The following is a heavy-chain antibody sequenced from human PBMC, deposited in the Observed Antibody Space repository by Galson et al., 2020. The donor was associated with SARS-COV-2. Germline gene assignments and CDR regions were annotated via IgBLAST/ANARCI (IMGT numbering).Heavy chain of an antibody. D-gene: IGHD2-2*01. CDR3: AGISRFCATASCSYFYFYGMDV. J-gene: IGHJ6*02. Sequence: SVKVSCKASGGTINRYSISWVRQAPGQGLEWMGGIIPVFGTTNYAQKFRGRVTITADGSTSTVYMEVSSLKSEDAAIYYCAGISRFCATASCSYFYFYGMDVWGQGTTVTVSS. CDR2: IIPVFGTT. CDR1: GGTINRYS. V-gene: IGHV1-69*13.